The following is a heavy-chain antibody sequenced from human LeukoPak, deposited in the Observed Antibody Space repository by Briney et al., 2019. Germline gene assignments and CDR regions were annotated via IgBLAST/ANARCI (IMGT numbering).Heavy chain of an antibody. Sequence: SQTLSLTCAISGDSVSSNSAAWNWIRQSPSRGLEWLGRTYYRSKWYNDYAVSVKSRITINPDTSKNQFSLQLNSVTPEDTAVYYCARDPTMYNWNYLGPYWYFDLWGRGTLVTVSS. J-gene: IGHJ2*01. D-gene: IGHD1-7*01. V-gene: IGHV6-1*01. CDR3: ARDPTMYNWNYLGPYWYFDL. CDR1: GDSVSSNSAA. CDR2: TYYRSKWYN.